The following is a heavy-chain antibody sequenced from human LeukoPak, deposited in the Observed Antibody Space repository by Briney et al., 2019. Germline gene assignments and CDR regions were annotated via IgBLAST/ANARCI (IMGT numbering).Heavy chain of an antibody. CDR2: IRYDGSNK. J-gene: IGHJ4*02. CDR3: AKDTTMAHDY. V-gene: IGHV3-30*02. Sequence: PGGSLRLSCAASGFTFSSYSMHWFRQAPGKGLEWVSFIRYDGSNKCYADSVKGRFTISRDNSKNTLYLQMNSLRTEDTAVYFCAKDTTMAHDYWGQGTLVTVSS. D-gene: IGHD5-18*01. CDR1: GFTFSSYS.